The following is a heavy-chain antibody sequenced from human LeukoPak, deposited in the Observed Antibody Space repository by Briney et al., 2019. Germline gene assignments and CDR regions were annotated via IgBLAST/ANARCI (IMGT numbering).Heavy chain of an antibody. D-gene: IGHD3-3*01. CDR3: AKDHDFWSGFTDY. CDR1: GGSFSGYY. J-gene: IGHJ4*02. V-gene: IGHV3-23*01. Sequence: ETLSLTCAVYGGSFSGYYWSWIRQPPGKGLEWVSAISGSGGSTYYADSVKGRFTISRDNSKNTLYLQMNSLRAEDTAVYYCAKDHDFWSGFTDYWGQGTLVTVSS. CDR2: ISGSGGST.